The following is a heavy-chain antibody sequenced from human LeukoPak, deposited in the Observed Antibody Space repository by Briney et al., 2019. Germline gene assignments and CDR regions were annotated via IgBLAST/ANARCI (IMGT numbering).Heavy chain of an antibody. CDR2: INSDGRST. CDR3: ARDGVYGGSGYDY. CDR1: GFTLSSYW. Sequence: GGSLRLSCAASGFTLSSYWMHWVRQAPGKGMVWVSRINSDGRSTSYADSVKGRFTISRDNAKNTLYLQMNSLRAEDTALYYCARDGVYGGSGYDYWGQGTRVTVSS. J-gene: IGHJ4*02. D-gene: IGHD3-22*01. V-gene: IGHV3-74*01.